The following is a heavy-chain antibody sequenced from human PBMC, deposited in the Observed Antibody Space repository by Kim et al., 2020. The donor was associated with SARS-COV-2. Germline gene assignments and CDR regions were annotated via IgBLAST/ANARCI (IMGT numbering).Heavy chain of an antibody. Sequence: GSSTLYADSVKGRFTISRDNAKNTLYLEMNRLRVEDTAVYYCVRAAGGGVWGRGTTVTVAS. J-gene: IGHJ6*04. V-gene: IGHV3-74*01. CDR2: GSST. D-gene: IGHD2-15*01. CDR3: VRAAGGGV.